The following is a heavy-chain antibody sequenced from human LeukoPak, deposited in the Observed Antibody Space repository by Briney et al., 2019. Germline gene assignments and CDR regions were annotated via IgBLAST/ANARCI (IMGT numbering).Heavy chain of an antibody. Sequence: GGSLRLSRAGSRFIFSGYWMSWVRQAPGKGLEWVANIKQDGSEKYYVDSGKGRFTISRDNAKNSLYLQMNSLRAEDTAVYYCARQYYDYWSGFDYWGQGTLVTVSS. CDR3: ARQYYDYWSGFDY. CDR2: IKQDGSEK. CDR1: RFIFSGYW. J-gene: IGHJ4*02. V-gene: IGHV3-7*01. D-gene: IGHD3-3*01.